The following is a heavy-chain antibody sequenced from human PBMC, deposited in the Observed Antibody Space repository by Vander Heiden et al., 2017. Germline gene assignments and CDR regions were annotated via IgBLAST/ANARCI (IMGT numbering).Heavy chain of an antibody. CDR2: ISYDGSNK. D-gene: IGHD6-13*01. J-gene: IGHJ6*02. CDR1: GFPFRSYA. CDR3: ARDRRPVQQLVRRPYYYGMDV. V-gene: IGHV3-30-3*01. Sequence: QVQLVESGGGVVQPGRSLRLPGAASGFPFRSYALHGVRQAPGKGLGWVAVISYDGSNKYYADSVKGRFTISRDNSKNTLYLQMNSLRAEDTAVYYCARDRRPVQQLVRRPYYYGMDVWGQGTTVTVSS.